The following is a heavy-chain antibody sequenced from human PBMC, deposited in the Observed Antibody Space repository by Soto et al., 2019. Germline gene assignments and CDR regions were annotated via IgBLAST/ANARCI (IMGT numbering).Heavy chain of an antibody. J-gene: IGHJ4*02. CDR1: GFSFSIYS. Sequence: GGSLRLSCAASGFSFSIYSMNWVRQAPGKGLEWVSYIMPGSSHIFYADSVKGRFTISRDNSKKTLYLQMNSLRPEDTALYYCAKDEYYYSRSGYYIFDSWGQGTLVTVSS. D-gene: IGHD3-22*01. V-gene: IGHV3-21*05. CDR3: AKDEYYYSRSGYYIFDS. CDR2: IMPGSSHI.